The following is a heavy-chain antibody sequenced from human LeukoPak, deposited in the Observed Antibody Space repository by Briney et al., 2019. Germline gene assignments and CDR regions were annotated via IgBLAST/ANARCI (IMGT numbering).Heavy chain of an antibody. D-gene: IGHD3-10*01. CDR1: GYIFTDYA. CDR2: IDTNTGNP. V-gene: IGHV7-4-1*02. Sequence: GASVKVSCKASGYIFTDYAMNWVRQAPGQGLQWMGWIDTNTGNPRYAQGFTGRFVFSLDTSDSTAYLQINSLKAEDTAVYYCAKGRRFDAFDFWGQGTLVTVSS. J-gene: IGHJ3*01. CDR3: AKGRRFDAFDF.